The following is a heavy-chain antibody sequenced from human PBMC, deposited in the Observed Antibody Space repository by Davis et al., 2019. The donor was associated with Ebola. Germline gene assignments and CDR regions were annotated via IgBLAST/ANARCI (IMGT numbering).Heavy chain of an antibody. CDR1: GFTATSNY. V-gene: IGHV3-53*01. Sequence: PGGSLRLSCAVSGFTATSNYMSWVRQAPGKGLEWVSVVYSGGITYYADSVKGRFSISRDYSKNTLYLQLSSLRAEDTAVYYCARHLESTTIILGGMDVWGQGTTVTVSS. D-gene: IGHD4-11*01. CDR3: ARHLESTTIILGGMDV. CDR2: VYSGGIT. J-gene: IGHJ6*02.